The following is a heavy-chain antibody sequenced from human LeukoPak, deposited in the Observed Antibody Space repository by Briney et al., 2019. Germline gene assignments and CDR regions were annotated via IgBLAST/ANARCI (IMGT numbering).Heavy chain of an antibody. V-gene: IGHV3-11*01. CDR1: GFTFSDYY. J-gene: IGHJ6*02. CDR2: ISSSGDSL. Sequence: GGSLRLSCAASGFTFSDYYMTWLRQAPGKGLEWVSFISSSGDSLYYADSVRGRFTISRDNAKNSLYLQMNSLRAEDTAVYYCAREVVIVPDYFYYGLDVWGQGTTVTVSS. D-gene: IGHD2/OR15-2a*01. CDR3: AREVVIVPDYFYYGLDV.